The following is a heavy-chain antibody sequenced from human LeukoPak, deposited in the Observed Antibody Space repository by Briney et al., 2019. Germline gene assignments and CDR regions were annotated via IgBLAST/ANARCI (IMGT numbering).Heavy chain of an antibody. CDR2: IYHSGRT. CDR3: ARDMVRGVGAFDI. D-gene: IGHD3-10*01. J-gene: IGHJ3*02. V-gene: IGHV4-39*07. CDR1: GGSISSTIYY. Sequence: SETLSLTCTVSGGSISSTIYYWGWIRQPPGKGLEWIGSIYHSGRTYYNPSLKSRVTRSVDTSKNQFSLKLSSVTAADTAVYYCARDMVRGVGAFDIWGQGTMVTVSS.